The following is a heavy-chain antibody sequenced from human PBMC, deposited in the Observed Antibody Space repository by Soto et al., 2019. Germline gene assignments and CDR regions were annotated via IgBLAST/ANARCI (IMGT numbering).Heavy chain of an antibody. D-gene: IGHD3-22*01. CDR2: IYWNDDK. Sequence: QITLKESGPTLVKPTQTLTLTCTFSGFSLSTSGVGVGWIRQPPGKALEWLALIYWNDDKRYSPSLKSRLTITKDTSKNQVVLTMTNMDPVDTATYYCAHTARTTYYYDSSGYYFDYWGQGTLVTVSS. CDR3: AHTARTTYYYDSSGYYFDY. V-gene: IGHV2-5*01. J-gene: IGHJ4*02. CDR1: GFSLSTSGVG.